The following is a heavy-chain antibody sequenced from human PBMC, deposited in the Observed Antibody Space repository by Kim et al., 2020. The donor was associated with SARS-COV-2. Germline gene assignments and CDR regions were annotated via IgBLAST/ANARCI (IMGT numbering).Heavy chain of an antibody. J-gene: IGHJ2*01. V-gene: IGHV4-34*01. CDR3: ARGRGGIAWYFDL. Sequence: SETLSLTCAVYGGSFSGYYWSWIRQPPGKGLEWIGEINHSGSTNYNPSLKSRVTISVDTSKNQFSLKLSSVTAADTAVYYCARGRGGIAWYFDLWGRGTLVTVSS. CDR1: GGSFSGYY. D-gene: IGHD1-26*01. CDR2: INHSGST.